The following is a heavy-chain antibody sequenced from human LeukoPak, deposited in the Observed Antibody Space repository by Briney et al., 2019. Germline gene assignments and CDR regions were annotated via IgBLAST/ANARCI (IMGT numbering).Heavy chain of an antibody. D-gene: IGHD6-19*01. CDR3: AGDHSSGRPDAFDI. V-gene: IGHV4-39*01. CDR2: IYYSGST. J-gene: IGHJ3*02. CDR1: GGSISSSSYY. Sequence: SEXXXXXCTVXGGSISSSSYYWGWIRQPPGTGLEWIGSIYYSGSTYYNPSLKGRVTISVDTSKNQFSLKLSSVTAADTAVYYCAGDHSSGRPDAFDIWGQGTMVTVSS.